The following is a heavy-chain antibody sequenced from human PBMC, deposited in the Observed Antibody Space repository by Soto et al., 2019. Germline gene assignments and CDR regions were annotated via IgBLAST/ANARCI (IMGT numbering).Heavy chain of an antibody. J-gene: IGHJ4*02. CDR1: GYTFTSYG. CDR3: ARTPSRYDILTGYDY. Sequence: ASVKVSCKASGYTFTSYGISWVRQATGQGLEWMGWISAYNGNTNYAQKLQGRVTMTTDTSTSTAYMELRSLRSDDTAVYYCARTPSRYDILTGYDYWGQGTLVTVSS. D-gene: IGHD3-9*01. V-gene: IGHV1-18*01. CDR2: ISAYNGNT.